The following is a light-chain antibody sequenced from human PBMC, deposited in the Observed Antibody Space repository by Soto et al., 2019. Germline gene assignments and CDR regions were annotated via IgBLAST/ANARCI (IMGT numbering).Light chain of an antibody. CDR3: SSYAGSNNYV. J-gene: IGLJ1*01. V-gene: IGLV2-8*01. Sequence: LTHPPSASGSRGQSVTISCTGTSSDVGGYNYVSWYQQHPGKAPKLMIYGVSKRPSGVPDRFSGSKSGNTASLTVSGLQAEDEADYYCSSYAGSNNYVFGTGTKVTVL. CDR2: GVS. CDR1: SSDVGGYNY.